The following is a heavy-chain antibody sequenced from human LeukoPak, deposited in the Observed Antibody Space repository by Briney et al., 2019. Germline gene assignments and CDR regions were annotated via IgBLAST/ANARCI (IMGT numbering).Heavy chain of an antibody. Sequence: ASVKVSCKASGYTFTGYYMHWARQAPGQGLEWMGWINPNSGGTNYAQKFQGRVTMTRDTSITTAYMDLSSLRSDDTALYYCARVSKGYCGGYCYSDYWGQGTLVTVSS. J-gene: IGHJ4*02. D-gene: IGHD2-21*02. V-gene: IGHV1-2*02. CDR3: ARVSKGYCGGYCYSDY. CDR1: GYTFTGYY. CDR2: INPNSGGT.